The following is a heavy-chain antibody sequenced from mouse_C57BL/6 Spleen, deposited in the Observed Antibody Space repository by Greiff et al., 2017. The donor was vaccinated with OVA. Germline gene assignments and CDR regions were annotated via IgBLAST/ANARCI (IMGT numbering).Heavy chain of an antibody. CDR1: GFSFNTYA. D-gene: IGHD2-5*01. V-gene: IGHV10-1*01. CDR3: VRHRSYYSNYDYARNY. Sequence: EVQRVESGGGLVQPKGSLKLSCAASGFSFNTYAMNWVRQAPGKGLEWVARIRSKCNNYATYYAVSEKDRFTISRDNSESMLYLQMNNLKTEDTAMYYCVRHRSYYSNYDYARNYWGQGTSVTVSA. J-gene: IGHJ4*01. CDR2: IRSKCNNYAT.